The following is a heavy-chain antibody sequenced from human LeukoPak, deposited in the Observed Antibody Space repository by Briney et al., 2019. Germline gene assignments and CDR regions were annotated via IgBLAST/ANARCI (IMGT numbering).Heavy chain of an antibody. J-gene: IGHJ3*02. Sequence: MSSQTLPLTCTVSGGPINSGGYYWSWIRQLPRKGLEWIGYLYFSGSTYFNPSLKSRVTILEDTSKNLFSLRLSSVTAADTAVYYCARVPSDSSGPYAFDIWGQGTVVTVSS. CDR1: GGPINSGGYY. V-gene: IGHV4-31*03. CDR3: ARVPSDSSGPYAFDI. CDR2: LYFSGST. D-gene: IGHD3-22*01.